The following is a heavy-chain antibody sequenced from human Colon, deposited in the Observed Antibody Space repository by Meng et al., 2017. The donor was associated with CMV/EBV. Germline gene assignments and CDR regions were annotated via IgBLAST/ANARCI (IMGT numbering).Heavy chain of an antibody. CDR3: AREPFLYSGIIYGADY. D-gene: IGHD1-26*01. J-gene: IGHJ4*02. V-gene: IGHV1-2*02. Sequence: ASVKVSCKASGFTFSDYFIHWVRQAPGQGLEWVGWINANSGATTSARSFQGRVTMTRDTSITTAYMQLTTLTSDDTAVYHCAREPFLYSGIIYGADYWGQGTLVTSPQ. CDR1: GFTFSDYF. CDR2: INANSGAT.